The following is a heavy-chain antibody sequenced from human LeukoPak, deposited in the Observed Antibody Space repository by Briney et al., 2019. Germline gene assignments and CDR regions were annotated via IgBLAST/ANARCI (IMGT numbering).Heavy chain of an antibody. CDR2: IYPVDSNT. D-gene: IGHD5-18*01. CDR3: AKRGEAMAPFDY. J-gene: IGHJ4*02. CDR1: GYSFTSYW. Sequence: HGESLKISCKDSGYSFTSYWCGGLPKMHGKGLDWMRLIYPVDSNTSKRPSFRGDAPTPADKSINTAYLQWTSREPTTPAIYYCAKRGEAMAPFDYWGQGTLVTASS. V-gene: IGHV5-51*02.